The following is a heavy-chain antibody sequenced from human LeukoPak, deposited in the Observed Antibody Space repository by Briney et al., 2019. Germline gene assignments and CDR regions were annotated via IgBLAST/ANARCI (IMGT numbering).Heavy chain of an antibody. Sequence: GRSLRLSCAASGFTFSRYGMHWVRQAPGKGLGWVAVIWYDGSNRQYVDSVKGRFTISRDNSKNTLYLQMNSLRAGDTAVYYCARDFGFSPSSGYSFDYWGQGTLVTVSS. V-gene: IGHV3-33*01. CDR1: GFTFSRYG. J-gene: IGHJ4*02. D-gene: IGHD3-22*01. CDR2: IWYDGSNR. CDR3: ARDFGFSPSSGYSFDY.